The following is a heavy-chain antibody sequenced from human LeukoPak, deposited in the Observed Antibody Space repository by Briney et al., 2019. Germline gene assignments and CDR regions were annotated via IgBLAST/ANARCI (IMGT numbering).Heavy chain of an antibody. V-gene: IGHV3-53*01. CDR1: GFTVSSNY. J-gene: IGHJ4*02. Sequence: GGSLRLSCAASGFTVSSNYMGWVRQAPGKGLEWVSVIYSGGSTYYADSVKGRFTISRDNSKNTLYLQMNSLRAEDTAVYYCARREYSSGWYYFDYWGQGTLVTVSS. D-gene: IGHD6-19*01. CDR2: IYSGGST. CDR3: ARREYSSGWYYFDY.